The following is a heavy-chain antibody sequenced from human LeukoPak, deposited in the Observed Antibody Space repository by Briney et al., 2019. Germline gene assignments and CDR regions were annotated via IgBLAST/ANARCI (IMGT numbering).Heavy chain of an antibody. J-gene: IGHJ4*02. CDR2: INSDGSAT. D-gene: IGHD3-16*02. CDR3: ARGTAGYHSSYFDY. V-gene: IGHV3-74*01. Sequence: GGSLRLSCVASGFTLTSGAMNWVRQAPGKGLVWVSRINSDGSATAYADSVKGRFTISRDNAENTLYLQMNSLRAEDTAVYYCARGTAGYHSSYFDYWGQGTLVTVSS. CDR1: GFTLTSGA.